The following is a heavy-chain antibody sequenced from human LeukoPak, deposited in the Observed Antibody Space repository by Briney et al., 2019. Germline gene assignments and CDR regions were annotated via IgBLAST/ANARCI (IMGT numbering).Heavy chain of an antibody. CDR3: ARGGRRITMVRGVITYPPRFDY. CDR2: ISSSGSTI. Sequence: PGGSLRLSCAASGFTFSDYYMSWIRQAPGKGLEWVSYISSSGSTIYYADSVKGRFTISRDNAKNSLYLQMNSLRAEDTAVYYCARGGRRITMVRGVITYPPRFDYWGQGTLVTVSS. J-gene: IGHJ4*02. CDR1: GFTFSDYY. V-gene: IGHV3-11*01. D-gene: IGHD3-10*01.